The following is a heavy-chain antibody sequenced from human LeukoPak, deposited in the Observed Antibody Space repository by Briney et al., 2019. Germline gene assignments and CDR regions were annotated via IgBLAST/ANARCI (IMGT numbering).Heavy chain of an antibody. J-gene: IGHJ4*02. CDR1: GFTFSSYG. Sequence: GGSLRLSCAASGFTFSSYGMHWVRQAPGKGLEWVSGISWNDGIIAYADSVKGRFTISRDNAKNSLYLQMNSLRAEDTAVYYCARDPSYSSSWAYYFDYWGQGTLVTVSS. V-gene: IGHV3-9*01. D-gene: IGHD6-13*01. CDR3: ARDPSYSSSWAYYFDY. CDR2: ISWNDGII.